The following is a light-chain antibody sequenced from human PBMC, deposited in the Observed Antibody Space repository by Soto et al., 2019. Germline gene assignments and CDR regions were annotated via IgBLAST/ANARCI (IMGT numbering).Light chain of an antibody. J-gene: IGKJ4*01. V-gene: IGKV3-15*01. CDR2: GAS. CDR3: QQYNTWHPLT. Sequence: EIVMTQSPATLSVSPGERTTLSCRARQSVRTNLAWYQQKPGQAPRLLLYGASTSATGIPARFSSSGSGTEFTLPIISLQSDDFGVYYCQQYNTWHPLTFGGGTKVEIK. CDR1: QSVRTN.